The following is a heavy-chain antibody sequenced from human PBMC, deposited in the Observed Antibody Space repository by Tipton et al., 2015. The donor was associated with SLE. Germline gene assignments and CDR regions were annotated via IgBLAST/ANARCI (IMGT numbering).Heavy chain of an antibody. CDR1: GFTVSSNY. CDR3: ARGKAYLTTVTTFYYYGMDA. D-gene: IGHD4-11*01. J-gene: IGHJ6*02. CDR2: IYSGGST. Sequence: GSLRLSCAASGFTVSSNYMSWVRQAPGKGLEWVSVIYSGGSTYYADSVKGRFTISRDNSKNTLYLQMNSLRAEDTAVYYCARGKAYLTTVTTFYYYGMDAWGQGTTVTVSS. V-gene: IGHV3-53*01.